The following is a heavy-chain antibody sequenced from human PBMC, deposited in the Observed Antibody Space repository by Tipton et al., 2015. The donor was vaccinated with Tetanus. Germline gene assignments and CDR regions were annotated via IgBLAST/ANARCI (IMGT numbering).Heavy chain of an antibody. Sequence: TLSLTCTVSGGPVSGGDYHWSWIRQPPGKGLEWIGYSHYSGRTNSNYSLKSRITISQDTSKNQFSLRLTSVTAADTAVYYCARANNEVPKKGPFDAWGQGSLFIVSS. CDR1: GGPVSGGDYH. D-gene: IGHD1-1*01. CDR2: SHYSGRT. CDR3: ARANNEVPKKGPFDA. J-gene: IGHJ4*02. V-gene: IGHV4-61*08.